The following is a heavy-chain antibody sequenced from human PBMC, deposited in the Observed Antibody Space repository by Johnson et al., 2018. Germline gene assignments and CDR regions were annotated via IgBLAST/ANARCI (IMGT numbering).Heavy chain of an antibody. CDR3: ARGGEYFQD. CDR1: GGSISSYW. V-gene: IGHV4-59*01. D-gene: IGHD6-25*01. Sequence: QEGLQESGPGLVKPSETLPLTCTVSGGSISSYWWSWIRQPPGKGLEYIGYVYHSGSTIYNPSLESRVTISIDTSKNQFPLKLRSVTAADTAMYYCARGGEYFQDWGQGTLVTVSS. CDR2: VYHSGST. J-gene: IGHJ1*01.